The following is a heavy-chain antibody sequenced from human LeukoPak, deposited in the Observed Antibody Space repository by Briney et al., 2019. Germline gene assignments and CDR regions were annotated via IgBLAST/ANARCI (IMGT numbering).Heavy chain of an antibody. Sequence: GGSLKISGKGSGYRFTSYWIGGVRPRPGKGLEWRGMIYPGDAETRYSASFQAQVTISADKSFSTAYLQWSRLKASHTAMYFCARSTTSWYEFDYWGQGTLITVSS. CDR3: ARSTTSWYEFDY. CDR2: IYPGDAET. CDR1: GYRFTSYW. J-gene: IGHJ4*02. V-gene: IGHV5-51*01. D-gene: IGHD2-2*01.